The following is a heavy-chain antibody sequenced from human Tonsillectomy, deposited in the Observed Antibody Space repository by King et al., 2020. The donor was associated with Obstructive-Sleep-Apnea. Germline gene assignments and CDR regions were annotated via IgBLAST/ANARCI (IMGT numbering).Heavy chain of an antibody. V-gene: IGHV1-58*02. D-gene: IGHD2-2*01. J-gene: IGHJ6*02. CDR2: IVAGSGNT. Sequence: QLVQSGPEVKKPGTSMKVSCKASGFTFNSSAMQWGRHARWQSLEWIGWIVAGSGNTSYAQEVQERVPITRDSATSTAYMELSSLRSEDTAVYYCAADPGYCSSTSCYRYYYYGMDVWGQGTTVTVSS. CDR3: AADPGYCSSTSCYRYYYYGMDV. CDR1: GFTFNSSA.